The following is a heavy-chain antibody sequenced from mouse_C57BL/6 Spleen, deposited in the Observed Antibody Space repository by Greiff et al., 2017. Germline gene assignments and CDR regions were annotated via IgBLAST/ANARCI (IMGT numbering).Heavy chain of an antibody. V-gene: IGHV1-54*01. CDR2: INPGSGGT. D-gene: IGHD2-5*01. Sequence: QVQLQQSGAELVRPGTSVKVSCKASGYAFTNYLIEWVKQRPGQGLEWIGVINPGSGGTNYNEKFKGKATLTADKSSSTAYMQLSSLTSEDSAVYVCARGPYSNYGYYAMDYWGQGTSVTVSS. J-gene: IGHJ4*01. CDR1: GYAFTNYL. CDR3: ARGPYSNYGYYAMDY.